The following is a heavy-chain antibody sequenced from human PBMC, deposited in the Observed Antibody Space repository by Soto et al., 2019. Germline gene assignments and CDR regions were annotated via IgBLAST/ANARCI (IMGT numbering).Heavy chain of an antibody. D-gene: IGHD2-8*01. V-gene: IGHV1-69*13. J-gene: IGHJ4*02. Sequence: ASVKVSCKASGGTFSSYAISWVRQAPGQGLEWMGGIIPIFGTANYAQKFQGRVTITADESTSTAYMELSSLRSEDTAVYYCARNSLRRDIVLMVYAPTAPFDYWGQGTLVTVSS. CDR3: ARNSLRRDIVLMVYAPTAPFDY. CDR2: IIPIFGTA. CDR1: GGTFSSYA.